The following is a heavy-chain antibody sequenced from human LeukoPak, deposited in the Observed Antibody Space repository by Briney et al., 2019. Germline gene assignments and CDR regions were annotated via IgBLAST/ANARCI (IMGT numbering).Heavy chain of an antibody. CDR2: ISYDGSNK. J-gene: IGHJ4*02. D-gene: IGHD6-13*01. Sequence: GGSLRLSCAAPGFTFSSYGMHWVRQAPGKGLEWVAVISYDGSNKYYADSVKGRFTISRDNSKNTLYLQMNSLRAEDTAVYYCGRQLVEIISRVIDYWGQGTLVTVSS. V-gene: IGHV3-30*03. CDR3: GRQLVEIISRVIDY. CDR1: GFTFSSYG.